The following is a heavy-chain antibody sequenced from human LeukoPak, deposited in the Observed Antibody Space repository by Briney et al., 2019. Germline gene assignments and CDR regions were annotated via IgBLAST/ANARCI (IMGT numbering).Heavy chain of an antibody. CDR3: ATGIAPPFRGSDS. V-gene: IGHV3-7*01. J-gene: IGHJ4*02. CDR1: GISFSNYW. Sequence: GGSLRLSCAASGISFSNYWMHWVRQAPGKGLEWVANIKEDGSQRNYVDSVKGRFTISRDNAKNSLYLQMNNLRAEDTAVYYCATGIAPPFRGSDSWGQGTLVTVSS. CDR2: IKEDGSQR. D-gene: IGHD1-1*01.